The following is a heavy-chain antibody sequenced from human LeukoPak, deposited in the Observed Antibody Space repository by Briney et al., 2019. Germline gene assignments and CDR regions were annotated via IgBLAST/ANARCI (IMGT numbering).Heavy chain of an antibody. CDR3: ARGPGYSSGWHDY. V-gene: IGHV4-59*12. J-gene: IGHJ4*02. CDR1: GGSISSYY. Sequence: SETLSLTCTVSGGSISSYYWNWIRQPPGKGLEWIGYIYHSGSTYYNPSLKSRVTISVDRSKNQFSLKLSSVTAADTAVYYCARGPGYSSGWHDYWGQGTLVTVSS. CDR2: IYHSGST. D-gene: IGHD6-19*01.